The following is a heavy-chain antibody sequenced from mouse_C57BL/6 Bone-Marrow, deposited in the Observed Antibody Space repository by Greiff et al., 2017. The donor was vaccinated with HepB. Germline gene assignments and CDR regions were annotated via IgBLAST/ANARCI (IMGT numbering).Heavy chain of an antibody. J-gene: IGHJ2*01. D-gene: IGHD2-10*01. CDR1: GYSITSGYY. Sequence: ESGPGLVKPSQSLSITCSVTGYSITSGYYWNWIRQFPGNKLEWMGYISYDGSNNYNPSLKNRISITRDTYKNQFFLKLNSVTTEDTATYYCARAPLLYYWGQGTTLTVSS. CDR3: ARAPLLYY. V-gene: IGHV3-6*01. CDR2: ISYDGSN.